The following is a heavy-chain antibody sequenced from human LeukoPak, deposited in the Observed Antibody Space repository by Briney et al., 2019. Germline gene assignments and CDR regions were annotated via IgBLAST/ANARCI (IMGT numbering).Heavy chain of an antibody. D-gene: IGHD2-2*01. CDR2: IYYSGST. V-gene: IGHV4-59*01. CDR3: ARRSGVPAGFSFDY. Sequence: SETLSLTCTVSGGSISSYYWSWIRQPPGKGLEWISYIYYSGSTNYNPSLKSRVTISVDTSKNQFSLKLSSVTAADTAVYYCARRSGVPAGFSFDYWGQGTLVTVSS. CDR1: GGSISSYY. J-gene: IGHJ4*02.